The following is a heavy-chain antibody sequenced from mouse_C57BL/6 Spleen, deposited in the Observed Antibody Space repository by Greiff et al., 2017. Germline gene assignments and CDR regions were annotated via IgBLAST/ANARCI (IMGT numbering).Heavy chain of an antibody. J-gene: IGHJ3*01. V-gene: IGHV1-52*01. D-gene: IGHD2-4*01. Sequence: QVQLKQPGAELVRPGSSVKLSCKASGYTFTSYWMHWVKQRPIQGLEGIGNIDTSDSETHYNQKFKDKATLTVDKSSSTAYMQLSSLTSEDSAVYYCARSGDYDELAYWGQGTLVTVSA. CDR2: IDTSDSET. CDR1: GYTFTSYW. CDR3: ARSGDYDELAY.